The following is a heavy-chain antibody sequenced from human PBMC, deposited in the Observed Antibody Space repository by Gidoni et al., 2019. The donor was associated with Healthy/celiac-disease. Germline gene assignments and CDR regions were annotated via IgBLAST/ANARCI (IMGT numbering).Heavy chain of an antibody. J-gene: IGHJ5*02. CDR1: GGSISSSNW. V-gene: IGHV4-4*02. CDR2: IYHSGST. Sequence: QVQLQESGPGLVKPSGTLSLTCAVSGGSISSSNWWSGVRQPPGKGLEWIGEIYHSGSTNYNPSLKSRVTISVDKSKNQFSLKLSSVTAADTAVYYCAREVMVYAPNRVYNWFDPWGQGTLVTVSS. CDR3: AREVMVYAPNRVYNWFDP. D-gene: IGHD2-8*01.